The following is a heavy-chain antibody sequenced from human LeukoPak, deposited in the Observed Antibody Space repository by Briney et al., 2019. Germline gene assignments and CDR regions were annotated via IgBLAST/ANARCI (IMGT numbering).Heavy chain of an antibody. CDR2: VYYSGST. CDR3: ARSIYGGNSLDY. J-gene: IGHJ4*02. V-gene: IGHV4-59*01. CDR1: GGSISTYF. D-gene: IGHD4-23*01. Sequence: SETLSLTCTVSGGSISTYFWSWIRQPPGKGLEWIGYVYYSGSTNYNPSLKSRVTISVDTSKNQFSLKLSSVTAADTAVYYCARSIYGGNSLDYWGQGTLVTVSS.